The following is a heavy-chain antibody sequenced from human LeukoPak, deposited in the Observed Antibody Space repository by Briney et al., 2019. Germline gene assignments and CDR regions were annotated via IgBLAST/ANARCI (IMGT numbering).Heavy chain of an antibody. V-gene: IGHV3-43*02. J-gene: IGHJ4*02. Sequence: GGSLRLSCVASGLPIADFATHWVGRAPGKGLEWGSLISGDGVSTFYADSVKGRFSISRDNSKNSLYLEMYSLRTEDAAMYYCAKESGKFDYWGQGTLVAVSS. CDR1: GLPIADFA. CDR3: AKESGKFDY. CDR2: ISGDGVST.